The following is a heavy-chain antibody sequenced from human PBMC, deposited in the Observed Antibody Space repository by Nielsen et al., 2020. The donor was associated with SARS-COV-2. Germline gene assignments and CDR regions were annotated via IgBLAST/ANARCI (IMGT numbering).Heavy chain of an antibody. CDR3: ARDLYDYVWGSYRLGDDAFDI. V-gene: IGHV3-48*03. CDR2: IGGNGRNI. D-gene: IGHD3-16*02. Sequence: VRQAPGKALEWLSYIGGNGRNIFYADSVKGRFTISRDNAKNSLYLQMNSLRAEDTAVYYCARDLYDYVWGSYRLGDDAFDIWGQGTMVTVSS. J-gene: IGHJ3*02.